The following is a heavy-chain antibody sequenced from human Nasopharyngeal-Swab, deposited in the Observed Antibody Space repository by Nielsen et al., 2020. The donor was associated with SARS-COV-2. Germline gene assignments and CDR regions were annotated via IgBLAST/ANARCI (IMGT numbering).Heavy chain of an antibody. Sequence: VKVSCKASGYTFTSYYMHWVRQAPGQGLEWMGIINPSGGSTSYAQKFQGRVTMTRDTSTSTVYMELSSLRSEDTAVYYCARSYYYDSSGYTFDYYYYMDVWGKGTTVTVSS. V-gene: IGHV1-46*01. J-gene: IGHJ6*03. CDR3: ARSYYYDSSGYTFDYYYYMDV. CDR1: GYTFTSYY. D-gene: IGHD3-22*01. CDR2: INPSGGST.